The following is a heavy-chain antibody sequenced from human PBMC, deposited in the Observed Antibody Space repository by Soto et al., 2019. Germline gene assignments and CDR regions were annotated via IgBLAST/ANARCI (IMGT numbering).Heavy chain of an antibody. Sequence: QVHLVQSGAEVKKPGASVKVSCKASGYTLTRYGITWVRQAPGQGLEWMGSISAYNANTNYAQQLQGILTMTTDTSTSTAYIALRRLTSDDTAVYYCAREVFSYFDRCGRGTLVSVSS. J-gene: IGHJ2*01. CDR3: AREVFSYFDR. V-gene: IGHV1-18*01. CDR2: ISAYNANT. CDR1: GYTLTRYG. D-gene: IGHD1-20*01.